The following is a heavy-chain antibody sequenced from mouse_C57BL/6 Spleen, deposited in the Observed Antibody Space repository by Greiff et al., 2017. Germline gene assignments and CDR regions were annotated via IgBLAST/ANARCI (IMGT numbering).Heavy chain of an antibody. CDR2: ISSGGSYT. D-gene: IGHD1-1*01. CDR1: GFTFSSYG. Sequence: EVKLMESGGDLVKPGGSLKLSCAASGFTFSSYGMSWVRQTPDKRLEWVATISSGGSYTYYPDSVKGRFTISRDNAKNTLYLQMSSLKSEDTAMYYCARLGSNRDAMGYWGQGPSVTVSS. J-gene: IGHJ4*01. CDR3: ARLGSNRDAMGY. V-gene: IGHV5-6*01.